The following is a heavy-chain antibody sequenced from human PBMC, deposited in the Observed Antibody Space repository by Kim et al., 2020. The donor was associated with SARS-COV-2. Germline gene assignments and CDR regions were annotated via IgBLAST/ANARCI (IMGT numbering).Heavy chain of an antibody. CDR1: GFTFSDYA. V-gene: IGHV3-30*04. Sequence: GGSLRLSCAVSGFTFSDYAMHWVRRVPGKGLQWLAVIPFDANNIYYADSVKGRFTISRDNSKNTLFLQMNSLRDEDTAVYSCVRAAHSSTWTLGEAFDFWGLGTLVTVSS. D-gene: IGHD6-13*01. CDR2: IPFDANNI. J-gene: IGHJ3*01. CDR3: VRAAHSSTWTLGEAFDF.